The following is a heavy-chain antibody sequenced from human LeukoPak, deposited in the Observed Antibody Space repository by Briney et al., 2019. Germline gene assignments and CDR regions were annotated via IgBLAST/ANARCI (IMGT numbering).Heavy chain of an antibody. Sequence: SETLSLTCAVYGGSFSGYYWSWIRQPPGKGLEWIGEINHSGSTNYNPSLKSRVTISVDTSKNQFSLKLSSVTAADTAVYYCARDGPYSSSSGIDYWGQGTLVTVSS. V-gene: IGHV4-34*01. CDR2: INHSGST. CDR3: ARDGPYSSSSGIDY. CDR1: GGSFSGYY. D-gene: IGHD6-6*01. J-gene: IGHJ4*02.